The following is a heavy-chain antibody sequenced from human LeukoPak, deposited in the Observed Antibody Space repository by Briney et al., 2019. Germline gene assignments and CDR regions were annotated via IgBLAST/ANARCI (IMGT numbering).Heavy chain of an antibody. D-gene: IGHD3-3*01. Sequence: GASVKVSCKASGYTFTSYGISWGRQAPGQGLEWMGWISAYNGNTNYAQKVQGRVTMTTDTSTSTAYMELRSLRSDDTAVYYCARARRLRFLEWTPDFDYWGQGTLVTVSS. CDR2: ISAYNGNT. CDR3: ARARRLRFLEWTPDFDY. V-gene: IGHV1-18*01. CDR1: GYTFTSYG. J-gene: IGHJ4*02.